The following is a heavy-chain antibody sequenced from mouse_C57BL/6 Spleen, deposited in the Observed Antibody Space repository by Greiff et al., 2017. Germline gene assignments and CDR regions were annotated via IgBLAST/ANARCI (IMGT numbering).Heavy chain of an antibody. CDR2: IYPGDGDT. CDR1: GYAFSSYW. J-gene: IGHJ4*01. V-gene: IGHV1-80*01. CDR3: ARGDYYGSSYAMDY. Sequence: VQRVESGAELVKPGASVKISCKASGYAFSSYWMNWVKQRPGKGLEWIGQIYPGDGDTNYNGKFKGKATLTADKSSSTAYMQLSSLTSEDSAVYFCARGDYYGSSYAMDYWGQGTSVTVSS. D-gene: IGHD1-1*01.